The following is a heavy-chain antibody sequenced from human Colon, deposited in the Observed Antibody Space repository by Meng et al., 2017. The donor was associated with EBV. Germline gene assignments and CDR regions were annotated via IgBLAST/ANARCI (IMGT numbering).Heavy chain of an antibody. Sequence: VQHQGSGPGLVTPSEPLSLTCTVPGASVATGRYYWSWIRQPPGKGLEWIAYIYYIGGTNYNPSLKSRLTISLDTSKNQFSLSLRSVTAADTAVYYCARVSGRSFDPWGQGTLVTVSS. V-gene: IGHV4-61*01. CDR3: ARVSGRSFDP. CDR1: GASVATGRYY. J-gene: IGHJ5*02. D-gene: IGHD3-10*01. CDR2: IYYIGGT.